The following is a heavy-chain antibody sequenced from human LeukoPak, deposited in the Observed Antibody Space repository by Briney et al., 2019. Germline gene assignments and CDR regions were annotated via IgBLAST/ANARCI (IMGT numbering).Heavy chain of an antibody. CDR3: AKGVGNRLQNYYDSSGAPGTFDY. CDR2: ISSDGSNK. D-gene: IGHD3-22*01. Sequence: GRSLRLSCAASEFTFSTYSMHWVRQAPGKGLEWVAVISSDGSNKYYADSVKGRFTISRDNSKNTLFLQMNSLRAEDTAVYYCAKGVGNRLQNYYDSSGAPGTFDYWGQGTLVTVSS. CDR1: EFTFSTYS. J-gene: IGHJ4*02. V-gene: IGHV3-30-3*01.